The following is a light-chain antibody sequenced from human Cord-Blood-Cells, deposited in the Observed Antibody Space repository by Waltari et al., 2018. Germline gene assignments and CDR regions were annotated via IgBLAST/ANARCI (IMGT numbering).Light chain of an antibody. J-gene: IGKJ1*01. CDR3: QQSYSTPQT. Sequence: DIQMTQSPSSLSAAVGDRVTITCRASQSISSYLNWYQQKPGKAPKLLIYAASSVQSGVPSRFSGSGSETDFTLTISNLQPEDFATYYCQQSYSTPQTFGQGTKVEIK. CDR2: AAS. CDR1: QSISSY. V-gene: IGKV1-39*01.